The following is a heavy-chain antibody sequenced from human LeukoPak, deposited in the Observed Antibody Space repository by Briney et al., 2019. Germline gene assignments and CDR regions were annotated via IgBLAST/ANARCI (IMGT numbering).Heavy chain of an antibody. D-gene: IGHD3-10*01. CDR1: GFTFRTYW. V-gene: IGHV3-74*01. J-gene: IGHJ4*02. CDR3: ARDPSAFAGYFDY. CDR2: IEGDGSST. Sequence: GVSLRLSCAASGFTFRTYWMHWVRQAPGRGLVWVSRIEGDGSSTNYADSVKGRFTISRDNAKNTLYLQMDSLRAEDTAVYYCARDPSAFAGYFDYWGRGTLVTVSS.